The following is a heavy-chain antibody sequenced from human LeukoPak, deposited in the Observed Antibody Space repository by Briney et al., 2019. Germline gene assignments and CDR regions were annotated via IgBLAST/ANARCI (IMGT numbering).Heavy chain of an antibody. J-gene: IGHJ5*02. V-gene: IGHV4-4*07. Sequence: PSETLSLTWTVSGGSISSYYWSWIRQPAGKGLEWIGRIYTSGSTNYNPSLKSRVTISVDKSKNQFSLKLSSVTAADTAVYYCARDESTRQGFDPWGQGTLVTVSS. CDR2: IYTSGST. D-gene: IGHD2/OR15-2a*01. CDR1: GGSISSYY. CDR3: ARDESTRQGFDP.